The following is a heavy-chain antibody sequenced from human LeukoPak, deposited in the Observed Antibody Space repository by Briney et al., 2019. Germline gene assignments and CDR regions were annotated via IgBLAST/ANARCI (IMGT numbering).Heavy chain of an antibody. CDR3: AKVGASIAAAYFDY. CDR2: IRYDGSNK. D-gene: IGHD6-13*01. J-gene: IGHJ4*02. Sequence: GGSLRLSCAASGFTFSSYGMHWVRQAPGKGLEWVAFIRYDGSNKYYADSVKGRFTISRDNSKNTLYLQMNSLRAEDTAVYYCAKVGASIAAAYFDYWGQGTLVTVSS. V-gene: IGHV3-30*02. CDR1: GFTFSSYG.